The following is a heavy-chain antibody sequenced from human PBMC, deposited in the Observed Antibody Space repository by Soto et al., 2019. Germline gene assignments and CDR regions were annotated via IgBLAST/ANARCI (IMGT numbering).Heavy chain of an antibody. V-gene: IGHV1-2*02. D-gene: IGHD3-22*01. CDR1: VYILTGNY. Sequence: XSVKVSCKASVYILTGNYMHWVRQAPGQGLEYMGWINPNNGATNYAQNFQGRVTMTWDTSISTAYMEVRRLRSDDTAVYYCAPHYPDSSGYFDHWGQGTLVTVSS. J-gene: IGHJ4*02. CDR2: INPNNGAT. CDR3: APHYPDSSGYFDH.